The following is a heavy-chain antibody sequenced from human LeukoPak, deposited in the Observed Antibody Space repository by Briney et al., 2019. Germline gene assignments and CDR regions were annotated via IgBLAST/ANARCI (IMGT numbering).Heavy chain of an antibody. CDR1: GYTFTGYY. D-gene: IGHD3-3*01. J-gene: IGHJ4*02. Sequence: ASVKVSCKASGYTFTGYYMHWVRQAPGQGLEWMGWINPNSGGTNYAQKFQGRVTMTRDTSISTAYMELSRLRSDDTAVYYCARTQSGYRGLLDYWGQGTLVTVSS. CDR2: INPNSGGT. CDR3: ARTQSGYRGLLDY. V-gene: IGHV1-2*02.